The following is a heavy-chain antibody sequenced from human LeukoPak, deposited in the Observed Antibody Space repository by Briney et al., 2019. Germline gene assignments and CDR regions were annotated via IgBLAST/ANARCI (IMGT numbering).Heavy chain of an antibody. CDR1: RFTFSRYS. J-gene: IGHJ4*02. CDR2: INSSRGYI. Sequence: PGGSPRDSCAASRFTFSRYSMNSVRQAPGEGLEWGSSINSSRGYIYFADSVKGRFTISRDNAKNPLYLQMNSLRTEDTAVYYCASDSVGYYGDYGSDYWGQGTLVTVSS. V-gene: IGHV3-21*01. D-gene: IGHD4-17*01. CDR3: ASDSVGYYGDYGSDY.